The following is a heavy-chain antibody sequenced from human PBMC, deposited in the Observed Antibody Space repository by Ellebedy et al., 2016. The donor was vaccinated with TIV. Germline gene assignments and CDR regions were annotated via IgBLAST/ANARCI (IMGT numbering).Heavy chain of an antibody. V-gene: IGHV4-39*01. Sequence: MPSETLSLTCTVSGGSISSSGRFWGWIRQPPGKGLERLGSIQYSGSTYINPSLRSRVTISVDTSKNQFSPNLNSVTAADTALYFCARPLNLPFDAFDIWGQGTMVTVSS. CDR1: GGSISSSGRF. CDR2: IQYSGST. CDR3: ARPLNLPFDAFDI. J-gene: IGHJ3*02. D-gene: IGHD5/OR15-5a*01.